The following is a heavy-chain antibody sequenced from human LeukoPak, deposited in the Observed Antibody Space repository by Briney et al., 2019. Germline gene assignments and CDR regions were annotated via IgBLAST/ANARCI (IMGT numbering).Heavy chain of an antibody. D-gene: IGHD4-17*01. CDR3: ARDWHDYGYFDY. CDR1: GGTFSSYA. V-gene: IGHV1-69*01. CDR2: IIPIFGTA. J-gene: IGHJ4*02. Sequence: SVKVSCKASGGTFSSYAISWVRQAPGQGLEWMGGIIPIFGTANYAQKFQGRVTITADESTSTAYMELSSLRSEDTAVYYCARDWHDYGYFDYWGQGTLVTVSS.